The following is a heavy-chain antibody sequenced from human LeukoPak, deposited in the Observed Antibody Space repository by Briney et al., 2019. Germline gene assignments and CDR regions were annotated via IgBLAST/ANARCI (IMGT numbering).Heavy chain of an antibody. D-gene: IGHD4-17*01. CDR3: ARASSTTTLYYNYYGMDV. Sequence: ASVKVSCKASGYTFTSYGISWVRQAPGQGLEWMGWISAYNGNTNYAQKLQGRVTMTTDTSTSTAYMELRRLRSDDTAVYYCARASSTTTLYYNYYGMDVWGKGTTVTVSA. J-gene: IGHJ6*04. CDR2: ISAYNGNT. CDR1: GYTFTSYG. V-gene: IGHV1-18*04.